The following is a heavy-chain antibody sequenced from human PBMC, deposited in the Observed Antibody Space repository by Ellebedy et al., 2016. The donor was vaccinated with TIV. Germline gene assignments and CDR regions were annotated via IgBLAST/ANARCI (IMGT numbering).Heavy chain of an antibody. Sequence: GGSLRLXCAASGFTFSSYSMNWVRQAPGKGLEWVSSIGSSSNYIYYADSVKGRFTISRDNAKNSLYLQMNSLRAEDTAVYYCAKGALYEAGDYWGQGTLVTVSS. D-gene: IGHD5/OR15-5a*01. CDR3: AKGALYEAGDY. J-gene: IGHJ4*02. CDR2: IGSSSNYI. CDR1: GFTFSSYS. V-gene: IGHV3-21*04.